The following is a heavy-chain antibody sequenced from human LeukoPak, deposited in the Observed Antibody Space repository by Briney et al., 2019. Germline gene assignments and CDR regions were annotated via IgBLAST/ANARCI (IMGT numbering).Heavy chain of an antibody. D-gene: IGHD6-13*01. J-gene: IGHJ4*02. V-gene: IGHV1-3*01. CDR3: ARDQSGSWYFKYYFDY. CDR2: INAGNGNT. Sequence: GASVKVSCKASGYTFTSYAMHWVRQAPGQRLEWMGWINAGNGNTKYSQKFQGRVTITRDTSASTAYMELSSLRSEDTAVYYCARDQSGSWYFKYYFDYWGQGTLVTVSS. CDR1: GYTFTSYA.